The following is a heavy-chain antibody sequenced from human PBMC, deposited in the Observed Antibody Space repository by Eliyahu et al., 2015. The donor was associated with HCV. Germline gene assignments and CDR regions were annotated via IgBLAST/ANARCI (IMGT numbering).Heavy chain of an antibody. Sequence: EVQLVESGGGLVQPGGSLRLSCAASGFXFXSXEMNWVRQAPGKGLEWVSYISSSGSTIYYADSVKGRFTISRDNAKNSLYLQMNSLRAEDTAVYYCARVAYDILTGYYLDAFDIWGQGTMVTVSS. CDR3: ARVAYDILTGYYLDAFDI. CDR1: GFXFXSXE. J-gene: IGHJ3*02. CDR2: ISSSGSTI. D-gene: IGHD3-9*01. V-gene: IGHV3-48*03.